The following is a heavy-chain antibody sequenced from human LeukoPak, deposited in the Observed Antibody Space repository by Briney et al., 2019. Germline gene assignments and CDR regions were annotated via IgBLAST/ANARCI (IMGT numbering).Heavy chain of an antibody. J-gene: IGHJ6*02. D-gene: IGHD3-22*01. CDR2: INPSGGST. CDR3: AREGLDSSGYYCGMDV. V-gene: IGHV1-46*01. Sequence: GASVKVSCKASGYTFTSYYMHWVRRAPGQGLEWMGIINPSGGSTSYAQKFQGRVTMTRDTSTSTVYMELSSLRSEDTAVYYCAREGLDSSGYYCGMDVWGQGTTVTVSS. CDR1: GYTFTSYY.